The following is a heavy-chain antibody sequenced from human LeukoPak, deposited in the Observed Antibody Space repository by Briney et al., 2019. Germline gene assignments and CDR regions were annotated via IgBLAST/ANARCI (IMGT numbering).Heavy chain of an antibody. Sequence: GGSLRLSCAASGFTLSSHDVHWVRQVPGKGLEWISAINVAGNTYYSDSVKGRFSVSRDNAKNSVHLQMTSLRAGDAAVYHCAREPDVYGSWYFDLWGRGTQVTVSS. V-gene: IGHV3-13*01. CDR3: AREPDVYGSWYFDL. J-gene: IGHJ2*01. D-gene: IGHD2-8*01. CDR1: GFTLSSHD. CDR2: INVAGNT.